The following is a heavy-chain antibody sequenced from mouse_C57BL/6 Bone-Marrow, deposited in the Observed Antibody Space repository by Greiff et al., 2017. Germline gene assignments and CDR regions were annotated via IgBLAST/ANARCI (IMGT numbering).Heavy chain of an antibody. Sequence: VQLQESGAELARPGASVKLSCKASGYTFTSYGISWVKQRTGQGLEWIGEIYPSSGNTYYNEKFKGKATLTADKSSSTAYMELRSLTSEDSAVYFCARSLGSYWYFDVWGTGTTVTVSS. CDR3: ARSLGSYWYFDV. V-gene: IGHV1-81*01. CDR1: GYTFTSYG. J-gene: IGHJ1*03. D-gene: IGHD4-1*01. CDR2: IYPSSGNT.